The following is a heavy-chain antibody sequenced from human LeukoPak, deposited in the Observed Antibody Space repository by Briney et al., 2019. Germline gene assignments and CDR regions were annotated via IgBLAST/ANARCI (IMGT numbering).Heavy chain of an antibody. CDR3: ARSLIGDRDY. J-gene: IGHJ4*02. CDR2: ITGDGRTT. D-gene: IGHD7-27*01. CDR1: AFTFSNYW. Sequence: PGGSLRLSCAASAFTFSNYWMYWVRQAPGKGLVWVSRITGDGRTTTYADSVKGRFTISRDNAKNTLYLQMNSLRAEDTAVYYCARSLIGDRDYWGQGTLVTVSS. V-gene: IGHV3-74*01.